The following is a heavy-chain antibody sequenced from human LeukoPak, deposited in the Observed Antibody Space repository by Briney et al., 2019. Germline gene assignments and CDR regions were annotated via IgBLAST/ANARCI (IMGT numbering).Heavy chain of an antibody. CDR2: VDHSGGT. CDR1: GFTFSSYS. V-gene: IGHV4-38-2*01. CDR3: ARVARCTSCFDVDY. D-gene: IGHD2-2*01. J-gene: IGHJ4*02. Sequence: GSLRLSCAASGFTFSSYSMNWIRQPPGKGLEWIGSVDHSGGTYYNPSLRSRVSISVDTSKNQFSLKLSSVTAADTAVYYCARVARCTSCFDVDYWGQGTLVTVSS.